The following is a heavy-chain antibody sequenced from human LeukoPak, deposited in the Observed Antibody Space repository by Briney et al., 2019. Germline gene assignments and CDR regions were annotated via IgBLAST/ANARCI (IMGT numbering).Heavy chain of an antibody. D-gene: IGHD2-2*01. CDR1: GGSISPYY. CDR2: ISYTGYT. J-gene: IGHJ3*02. CDR3: ARTILPAQNAGAFDI. V-gene: IGHV4-59*01. Sequence: SETLSLTCTVSGGSISPYYWSWIRQPPGKGLEWLGYISYTGYTNYNPSLKSRVTISADTSKNQFSLNLSSVTAADTAVYYCARTILPAQNAGAFDIWGPGTMVTVAS.